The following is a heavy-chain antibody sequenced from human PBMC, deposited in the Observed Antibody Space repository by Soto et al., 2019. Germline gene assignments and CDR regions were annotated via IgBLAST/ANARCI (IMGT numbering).Heavy chain of an antibody. Sequence: SETLSLTCTVSSGPDRSHNWGWIRQPPGRGLEWIGYVYYTGDTAYSPSLRGRVTISADTSTNDISLTLNSVTAADTAVYYCVRQGIDYLHFIVDVWGQGTTVT. V-gene: IGHV4-59*08. CDR2: VYYTGDT. CDR3: VRQGIDYLHFIVDV. CDR1: SGPDRSHN. J-gene: IGHJ6*02. D-gene: IGHD4-17*01.